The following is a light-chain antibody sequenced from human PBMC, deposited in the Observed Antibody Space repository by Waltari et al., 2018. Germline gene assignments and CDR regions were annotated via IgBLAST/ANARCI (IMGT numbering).Light chain of an antibody. V-gene: IGLV2-23*02. CDR3: CSYAGSGTYV. CDR2: EVI. Sequence: QSVLTQPASVSGTLGQSITISCTGTNSDVGNYNLVSWYQHHPGEAPKLMICEVIKRPSGVSNRFSGSKSGNTASLTISGLQAEDEADYYCCSYAGSGTYVFGTGTKVTVL. CDR1: NSDVGNYNL. J-gene: IGLJ1*01.